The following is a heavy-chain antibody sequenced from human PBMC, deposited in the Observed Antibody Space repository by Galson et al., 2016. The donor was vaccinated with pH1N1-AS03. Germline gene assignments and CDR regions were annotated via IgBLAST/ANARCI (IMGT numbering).Heavy chain of an antibody. Sequence: SLRLSCAASGFTFRTYGMNWVRQAPGKGLEWVSSISSSSSYIYYADTVKGRFTISRDKSKNTLYLQMSSLRAEDTAVYYCVKDSTTIWELDNSFYYFYMDVWGAGTTVTVSS. CDR2: ISSSSSYI. J-gene: IGHJ6*03. V-gene: IGHV3-21*04. CDR3: VKDSTTIWELDNSFYYFYMDV. D-gene: IGHD2-2*01. CDR1: GFTFRTYG.